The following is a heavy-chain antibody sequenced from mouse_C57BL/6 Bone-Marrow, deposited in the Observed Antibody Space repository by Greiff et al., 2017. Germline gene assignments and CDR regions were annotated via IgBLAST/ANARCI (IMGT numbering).Heavy chain of an antibody. CDR1: GYTFTSYW. J-gene: IGHJ3*01. CDR2: IYPSDSET. CDR3: ARGGLSWFAY. D-gene: IGHD1-1*02. Sequence: QVQPQQPGAELVRPGSSVKLSCKASGYTFTSYWMDWVKQRPGQGLEWIGNIYPSDSETHYNQKFKDKATLTVDKSSSTAYMQLSSLTSEDSAVYYCARGGLSWFAYWGQGTLVTVSA. V-gene: IGHV1-61*01.